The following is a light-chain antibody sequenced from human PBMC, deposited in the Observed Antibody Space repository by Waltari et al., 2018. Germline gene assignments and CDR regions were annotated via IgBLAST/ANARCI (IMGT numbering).Light chain of an antibody. V-gene: IGLV2-8*01. CDR3: SSYAGSNNVI. J-gene: IGLJ2*01. Sequence: QSALTQPPSASGSRGQSVTISCTGTSSYVGSYTYVSWYQQPPGKAPKLMIYEVTKRPSGVPDRFSGSKSGNTASLTVSGLQAEDEADYYCSSYAGSNNVIFGGGTRLTVL. CDR2: EVT. CDR1: SSYVGSYTY.